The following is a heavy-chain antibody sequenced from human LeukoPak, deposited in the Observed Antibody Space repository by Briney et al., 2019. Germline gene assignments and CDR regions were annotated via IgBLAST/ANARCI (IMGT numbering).Heavy chain of an antibody. D-gene: IGHD2-15*01. CDR3: ARYCSGGRCYSGLDP. Sequence: GGSLRLSCAASGFTFTSYAMTWVRQAPGKGLEWVSTITGSGGSTFYADSVKGRFTIYRDNSKNTLYLLMSSLRAEDTAVYYCARYCSGGRCYSGLDPWGQGALVTVSS. CDR2: ITGSGGST. V-gene: IGHV3-23*01. J-gene: IGHJ5*02. CDR1: GFTFTSYA.